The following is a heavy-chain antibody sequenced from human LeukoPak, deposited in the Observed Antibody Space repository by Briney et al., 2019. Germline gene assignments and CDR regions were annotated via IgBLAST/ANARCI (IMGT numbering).Heavy chain of an antibody. CDR2: ISSSGSTI. Sequence: QPGGSLRLSCAASGFTFSSYEMNWVRQAPGKGLEWVSYISSSGSTIYYADSVKGRFIISRDNAKNSLYLQMNSLRAEDTAVYYCAREPRGYDRAGGWGQGTLVTVSS. CDR1: GFTFSSYE. J-gene: IGHJ4*02. D-gene: IGHD1-14*01. V-gene: IGHV3-48*03. CDR3: AREPRGYDRAGG.